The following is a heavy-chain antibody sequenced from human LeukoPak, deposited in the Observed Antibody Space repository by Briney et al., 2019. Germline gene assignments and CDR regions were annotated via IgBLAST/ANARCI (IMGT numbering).Heavy chain of an antibody. D-gene: IGHD3-22*01. CDR3: ARDSSDYYDSSGYYSL. V-gene: IGHV4-59*01. Sequence: SGTLSLTCTVSGGSISSYYWSWIRQPPGKGLEWIGYIYYSGSTNYNPSLKSRVTISVDTSKNQFSLKPSSVTAADTAVYYCARDSSDYYDSSGYYSLWGQGTLVTVSS. CDR2: IYYSGST. CDR1: GGSISSYY. J-gene: IGHJ4*02.